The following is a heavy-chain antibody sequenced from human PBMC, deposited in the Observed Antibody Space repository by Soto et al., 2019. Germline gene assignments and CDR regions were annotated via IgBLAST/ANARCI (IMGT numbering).Heavy chain of an antibody. D-gene: IGHD6-13*01. Sequence: GGSLRLSCAASGFTFSDYGMSWVRQASWKGLEWVSGVNWNGGTSGYAASVKGRFTISRDNAKGSLFLQMDSLKVEDTAFYFCARATASAGQNWFDPWGQGILVTVSS. J-gene: IGHJ5*02. CDR3: ARATASAGQNWFDP. CDR1: GFTFSDYG. CDR2: VNWNGGTS. V-gene: IGHV3-20*04.